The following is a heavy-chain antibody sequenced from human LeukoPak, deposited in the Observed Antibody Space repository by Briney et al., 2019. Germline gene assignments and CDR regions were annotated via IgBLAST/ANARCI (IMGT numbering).Heavy chain of an antibody. J-gene: IGHJ3*02. CDR1: GGSISSYY. CDR2: IYYSGST. CDR3: AREAIYGSAFDI. V-gene: IGHV4-59*01. D-gene: IGHD2/OR15-2a*01. Sequence: SETLSLTCTVSGGSISSYYWSWIRQPPGKGLEWIGYIYYSGSTNYNPSLRSRVTISVDPSKPQFSLKLSSVTAADTAVYYCAREAIYGSAFDIWGQGTMVTVSS.